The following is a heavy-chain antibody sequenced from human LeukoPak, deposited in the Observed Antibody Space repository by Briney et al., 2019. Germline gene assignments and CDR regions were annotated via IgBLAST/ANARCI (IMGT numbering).Heavy chain of an antibody. Sequence: SVRVSCTASGGTFSSYAISWVRQAPGQGLEWMGRIIPIRGRAIYAQKFQGRVTITGDKSTSTAYMELSSLRSEDTAVYYCARFEVAGNTENNYWGQGTLVTVSS. D-gene: IGHD6-19*01. J-gene: IGHJ4*02. CDR3: ARFEVAGNTENNY. CDR1: GGTFSSYA. V-gene: IGHV1-69*04. CDR2: IIPIRGRA.